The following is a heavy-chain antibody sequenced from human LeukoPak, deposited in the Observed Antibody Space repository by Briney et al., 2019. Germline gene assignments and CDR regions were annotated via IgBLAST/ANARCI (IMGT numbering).Heavy chain of an antibody. D-gene: IGHD1-26*01. Sequence: GESLKISCKGSGCSFTSYWIVWVRQMPGKGLEWMGIIYPADSDTKYSPSFQGQVTISADKSINTAYLQWSSLKAPDTAMYYCARQTGGTYPGSYYFYYMDVWGKGTTVTVSS. J-gene: IGHJ6*03. CDR2: IYPADSDT. CDR1: GCSFTSYW. CDR3: ARQTGGTYPGSYYFYYMDV. V-gene: IGHV5-51*01.